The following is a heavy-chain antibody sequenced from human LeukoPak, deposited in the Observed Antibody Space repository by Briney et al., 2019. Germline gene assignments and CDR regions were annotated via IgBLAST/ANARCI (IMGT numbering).Heavy chain of an antibody. V-gene: IGHV4-34*01. CDR1: GGSFSGYY. CDR2: INHSGST. J-gene: IGHJ4*02. Sequence: SETLSLTCAVYGGSFSGYYWSWIRQPPGKGLEWIGEINHSGSTNYNPSLKSRVTISVDTSKNQFSLKLSSVTAADTAVYYCARDPTFFLVDWWLVETARGGGYFDYWGQGTLVTVSS. D-gene: IGHD3-9*01. CDR3: ARDPTFFLVDWWLVETARGGGYFDY.